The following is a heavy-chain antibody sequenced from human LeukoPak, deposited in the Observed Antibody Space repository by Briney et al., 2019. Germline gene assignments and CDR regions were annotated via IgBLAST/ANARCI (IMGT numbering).Heavy chain of an antibody. CDR2: IYHSGST. V-gene: IGHV4-30-2*02. Sequence: SETLSLTCTVSGGSISSGGYYWSWIRQPPGKGLEWIGYIYHSGSTYYNPSLKSRVTISVDTSKNQFSLKLSSVTAADTAVYYCALSSSGYYYFWGQGTLVTVSS. CDR1: GGSISSGGYY. J-gene: IGHJ4*02. D-gene: IGHD3-22*01. CDR3: ALSSSGYYYF.